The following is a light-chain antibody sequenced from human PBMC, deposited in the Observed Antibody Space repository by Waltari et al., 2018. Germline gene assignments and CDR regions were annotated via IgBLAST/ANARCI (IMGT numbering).Light chain of an antibody. Sequence: QSALTQPRSVSGSPGQSVTISCTGTSRYVGGYNYVSWYQQHPGKAPKLMIYDVSKRPSGVPDRFSGSKSGNTASLTISGLQAEDEADYYCCSYAGSYTSYVFGTGTKVTVL. J-gene: IGLJ1*01. CDR3: CSYAGSYTSYV. V-gene: IGLV2-11*01. CDR2: DVS. CDR1: SRYVGGYNY.